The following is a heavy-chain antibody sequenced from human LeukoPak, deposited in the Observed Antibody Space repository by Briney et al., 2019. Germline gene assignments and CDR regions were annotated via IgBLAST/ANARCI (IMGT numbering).Heavy chain of an antibody. CDR2: IYFSGNT. CDR1: GGSISTTNYY. J-gene: IGHJ6*03. Sequence: PSETLSLTCTASGGSISTTNYYWGWIRQPSGKGLEWIGSIYFSGNTCYNPSLESRVTISVDTSKNQFSLKLSSMTAADTAVYYCARETTVTLPYYYYYMDVWDKGTTVTVSS. CDR3: ARETTVTLPYYYYYMDV. D-gene: IGHD4-17*01. V-gene: IGHV4-39*07.